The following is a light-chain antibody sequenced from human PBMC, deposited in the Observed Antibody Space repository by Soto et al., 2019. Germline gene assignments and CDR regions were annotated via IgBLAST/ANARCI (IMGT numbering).Light chain of an antibody. CDR3: SSYTSSSTPVV. CDR1: SSDVGGYNY. J-gene: IGLJ2*01. V-gene: IGLV2-14*01. Sequence: QSVLTQPASVSGSPGQSITISCTGTSSDVGGYNYVSWYQQHPGKAPKLMIYDVSNRPSGVSNRFSGSKSGNTASLTISGLQAEDEADYYCSSYTSSSTPVVFCGGTKLTVL. CDR2: DVS.